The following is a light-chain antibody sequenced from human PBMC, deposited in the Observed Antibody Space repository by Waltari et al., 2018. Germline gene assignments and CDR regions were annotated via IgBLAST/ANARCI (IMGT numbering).Light chain of an antibody. J-gene: IGLJ2*01. V-gene: IGLV2-8*01. CDR3: SSYGGSNTVV. CDR1: SSVVGAYNY. Sequence: QSALTQPPSASGSPGQSVTISCTGTSSVVGAYNYVSWYQQPPCKAPKLMISEVSKRPSGVPDRFSGSKSGNTASLTVSGLQSEDEADYYCSSYGGSNTVVFGGGTKLTVL. CDR2: EVS.